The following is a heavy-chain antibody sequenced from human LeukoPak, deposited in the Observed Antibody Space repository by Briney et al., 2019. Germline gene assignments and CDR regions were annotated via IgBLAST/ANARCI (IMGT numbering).Heavy chain of an antibody. J-gene: IGHJ4*02. D-gene: IGHD6-13*01. CDR1: GASISRSSSFF. Sequence: SETLSLTCTVSGASISRSSSFFWAWIRQRPGKGLECIGIISNSWSTYYIPSLKSRVTISGDPSKNQFSLKLTSVTAAHTAVFYCARRSQTTAGRGIDYWGQGTLVTVSS. V-gene: IGHV4-39*01. CDR2: ISNSWST. CDR3: ARRSQTTAGRGIDY.